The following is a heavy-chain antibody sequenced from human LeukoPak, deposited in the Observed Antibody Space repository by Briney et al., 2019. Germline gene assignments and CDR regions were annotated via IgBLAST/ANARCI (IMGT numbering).Heavy chain of an antibody. CDR3: ARDLRYSSGWSASGMDV. V-gene: IGHV1-69*06. CDR2: IIPIFGTA. J-gene: IGHJ6*03. Sequence: ASVKVSCKASGGTFSSYAISWVRQAPGQGLEWMGGIIPIFGTANYAQKFQGRVTITADKSTSTAYMDLRSLRSDDTAVYYCARDLRYSSGWSASGMDVWGKGTTVTISS. CDR1: GGTFSSYA. D-gene: IGHD6-19*01.